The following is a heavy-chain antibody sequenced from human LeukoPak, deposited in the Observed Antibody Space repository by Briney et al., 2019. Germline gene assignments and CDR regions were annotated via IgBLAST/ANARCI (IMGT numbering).Heavy chain of an antibody. CDR3: ARICSSTSCYDPNFDY. CDR2: INPGGGGT. CDR1: GYTFTSYY. D-gene: IGHD2-2*01. Sequence: ASVKVSCTASGYTFTSYYIHWVRQAPGQGLEWMGIINPGGGGTGYAQRFQGRVTMTRDTSTSTVYMELSSLRSEDTAVYYCARICSSTSCYDPNFDYWGQGTLVTVSS. J-gene: IGHJ4*02. V-gene: IGHV1-46*01.